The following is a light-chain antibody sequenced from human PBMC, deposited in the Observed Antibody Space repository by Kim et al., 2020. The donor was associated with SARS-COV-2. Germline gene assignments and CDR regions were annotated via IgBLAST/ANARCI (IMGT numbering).Light chain of an antibody. CDR1: SNNVGNLG. V-gene: IGLV10-54*01. CDR3: SAWDSSLSAWV. Sequence: QAGLTQPPSVSKGLRQIDTLTCTGNSNNVGNLGAAWLQQHQGHPPKLLSYVNNNRPSGISERLSASRSGNTASLTITGLQPEDEADYYCSAWDSSLSAWVFGGGTQLTVL. CDR2: VNN. J-gene: IGLJ3*02.